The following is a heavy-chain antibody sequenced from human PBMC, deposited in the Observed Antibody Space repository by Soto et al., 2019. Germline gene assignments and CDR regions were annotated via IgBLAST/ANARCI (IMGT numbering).Heavy chain of an antibody. CDR3: ARQRTAVVTQAYFDH. CDR1: GGSITSSSYY. Sequence: SETLSLTCTVSGGSITSSSYYWGWIRKPPGKGLEWIGGIYYSGRSYYNPSLRSRVTMSVDTSKNQCSLILNSVTAADAAVYYCARQRTAVVTQAYFDHWGQGTLVTVSS. J-gene: IGHJ4*02. D-gene: IGHD2-21*02. V-gene: IGHV4-39*01. CDR2: IYYSGRS.